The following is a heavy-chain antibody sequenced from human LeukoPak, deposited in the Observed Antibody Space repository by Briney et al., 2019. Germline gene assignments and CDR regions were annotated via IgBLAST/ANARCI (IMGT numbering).Heavy chain of an antibody. V-gene: IGHV3-48*03. CDR2: ISRSGDTI. Sequence: GGSLRLSCAASGFTFSRYEMNWVRQAPGKGLEWVSYISRSGDTIYFADSVKGRFTISRDNAKNSLYLQMNSLRAEDTAVYYCARVGIAVAGREDWFDPWGQGTLVTVSS. CDR1: GFTFSRYE. J-gene: IGHJ5*02. CDR3: ARVGIAVAGREDWFDP. D-gene: IGHD6-19*01.